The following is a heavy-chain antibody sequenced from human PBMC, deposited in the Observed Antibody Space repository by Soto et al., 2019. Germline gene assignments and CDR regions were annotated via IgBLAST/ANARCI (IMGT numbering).Heavy chain of an antibody. CDR1: GGSISSYY. J-gene: IGHJ4*02. CDR2: IYYSGST. Sequence: SETLSLTCTVSGGSISSYYWSWIRQPPGKGLEWIGYIYYSGSTNYNPSLKSRVTISVDTSKNQFSLKLSSVTAADTAVYYCARGGSSGWYFDYRGQGTLVTVSS. CDR3: ARGGSSGWYFDY. D-gene: IGHD6-19*01. V-gene: IGHV4-59*01.